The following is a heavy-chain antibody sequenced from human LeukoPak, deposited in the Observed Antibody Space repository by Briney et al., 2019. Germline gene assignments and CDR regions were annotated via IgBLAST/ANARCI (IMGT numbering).Heavy chain of an antibody. Sequence: PSETLSLTCTVSGGSISSYYWSWIRQPPGKGLEWIGYIYYSGSTNYNPSLKSRVTISVDTSKNQFSLKLSSVTAADTAVYYCARTKGWLHTLDYWGQGTLVTVSS. V-gene: IGHV4-59*01. D-gene: IGHD5-24*01. CDR1: GGSISSYY. CDR2: IYYSGST. CDR3: ARTKGWLHTLDY. J-gene: IGHJ4*02.